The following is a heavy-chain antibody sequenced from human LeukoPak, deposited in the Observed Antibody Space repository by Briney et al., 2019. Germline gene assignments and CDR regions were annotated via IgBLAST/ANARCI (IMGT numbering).Heavy chain of an antibody. Sequence: ASVKVSCKASGYTFTGYYMHWVRQAPGQGLEWMGWMNPNSGNTGYAQKFQGRVTMTRNTSISTAYMELSSLRSEDTAVYYCARGDIVATILFDYWGQGTLVTVSS. CDR3: ARGDIVATILFDY. D-gene: IGHD5-12*01. CDR1: GYTFTGYY. V-gene: IGHV1-8*02. CDR2: MNPNSGNT. J-gene: IGHJ4*02.